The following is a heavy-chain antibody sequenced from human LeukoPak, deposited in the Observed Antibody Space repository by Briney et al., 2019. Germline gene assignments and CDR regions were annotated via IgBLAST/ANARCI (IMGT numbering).Heavy chain of an antibody. J-gene: IGHJ5*02. Sequence: SVKVSCKASGGTFSSYTISWVRQAPGQGLEWMGRIIPILGIANYAQKFQGRVTITADKSTSTAYMELSSLRSEDTAVYYCAGPLGDTAMVDSSWGQGTLVTVSS. D-gene: IGHD5-18*01. CDR2: IIPILGIA. CDR1: GGTFSSYT. V-gene: IGHV1-69*02. CDR3: AGPLGDTAMVDSS.